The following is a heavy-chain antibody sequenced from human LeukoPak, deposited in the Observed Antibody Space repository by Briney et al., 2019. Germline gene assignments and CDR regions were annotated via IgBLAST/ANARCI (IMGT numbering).Heavy chain of an antibody. CDR3: ARALHCRGNSCCYGLDY. CDR2: INPNSGGT. CDR1: GYTFTSYD. D-gene: IGHD2-15*01. V-gene: IGHV1-2*02. J-gene: IGHJ4*02. Sequence: ASVKVSCKASGYTFTSYDINWVRQAPRQGLEWMGWINPNSGGTNFAQMFQGRLTMTRDTSITIVYMELGSLRSDDTAFYYCARALHCRGNSCCYGLDYWGQGTPVTVSS.